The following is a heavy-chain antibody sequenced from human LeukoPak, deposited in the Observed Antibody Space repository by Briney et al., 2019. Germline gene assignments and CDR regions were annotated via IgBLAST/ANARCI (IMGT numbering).Heavy chain of an antibody. Sequence: SETLSLTCAVYGGSFSGYYWSWLRQPPGKGLEWIGEVNYSGSTKYNPSLKSRVTISVDTSKNQFSLKLTSVTAADTAVYYCARGRPSSNGSGSYYNPWGQGTLVTVSS. V-gene: IGHV4-34*01. CDR1: GGSFSGYY. D-gene: IGHD3-10*01. J-gene: IGHJ5*02. CDR3: ARGRPSSNGSGSYYNP. CDR2: VNYSGST.